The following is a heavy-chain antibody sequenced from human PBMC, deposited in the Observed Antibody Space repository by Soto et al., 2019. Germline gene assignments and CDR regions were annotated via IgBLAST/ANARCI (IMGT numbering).Heavy chain of an antibody. CDR2: TRNKANSYTT. CDR1: GFTFSDHY. D-gene: IGHD2-2*01. Sequence: GGSLRLSCAASGFTFSDHYMDWVRQAPGKGLEWVGRTRNKANSYTTEYAASVKGRFTIPRDDSKNSLYLQMNSLKTEDTAVYYCARGQLGYCSSTSCYARYMDVWGKGTTVTVSS. J-gene: IGHJ6*03. CDR3: ARGQLGYCSSTSCYARYMDV. V-gene: IGHV3-72*01.